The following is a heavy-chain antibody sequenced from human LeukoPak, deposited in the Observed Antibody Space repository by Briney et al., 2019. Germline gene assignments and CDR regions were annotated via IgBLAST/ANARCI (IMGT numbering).Heavy chain of an antibody. CDR1: GFTFSSSG. V-gene: IGHV3-30*03. CDR3: ARGLLVLRYLPYGMDV. D-gene: IGHD3-9*01. CDR2: ISYDGSNK. Sequence: QPGRSRRPSCAASGFTFSSSGMHWVRQAPGKGRGWVAVISYDGSNKYYADSVKGRFTISRNNSKTTPYLQMNSLRAEDTAVYYCARGLLVLRYLPYGMDVWGQGTTVTVSS. J-gene: IGHJ6*02.